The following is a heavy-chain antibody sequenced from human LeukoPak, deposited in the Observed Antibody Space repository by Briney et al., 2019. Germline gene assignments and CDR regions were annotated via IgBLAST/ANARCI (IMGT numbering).Heavy chain of an antibody. J-gene: IGHJ4*02. Sequence: RLXCEASGFTISRYWMGWVRQAPGKGLEWVANINQDGSEKYYVDSVKGRFTISRDNAKNSLYLQMNSLRAEDAAVYYCTRDLYGDYAFDYWGQGTLVTVSS. D-gene: IGHD4-17*01. CDR1: GFTISRYW. CDR3: TRDLYGDYAFDY. CDR2: INQDGSEK. V-gene: IGHV3-7*01.